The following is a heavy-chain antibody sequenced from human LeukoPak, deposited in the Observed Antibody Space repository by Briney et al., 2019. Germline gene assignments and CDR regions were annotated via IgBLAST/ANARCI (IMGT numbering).Heavy chain of an antibody. J-gene: IGHJ4*02. V-gene: IGHV3-7*01. CDR1: GFTVSSNY. CDR2: INYDGSEK. D-gene: IGHD2-21*02. CDR3: GRSEVTIPDSY. Sequence: GGSLRLSCAASGFTVSSNYMSWVRQAPGKGLEWMANINYDGSEKYYVDSVKGRFTISRDNAKNSLYLQMNSLRVEDTAVYYCGRSEVTIPDSYWGQGTLVTVSS.